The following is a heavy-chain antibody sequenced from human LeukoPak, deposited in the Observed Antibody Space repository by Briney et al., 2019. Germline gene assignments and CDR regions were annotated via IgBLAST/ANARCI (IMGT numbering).Heavy chain of an antibody. J-gene: IGHJ1*01. Sequence: PGGSLRLSCAASGFIFSGYSMNWVRQAPGKGLEWVSSISASDTYINHADSLKGRFTISRDNAKNSLYLQMNSLRAEDTAVYYCAREPSGGYCSSSSCSRYFQHWGQGTLVTVSS. CDR2: ISASDTYI. CDR1: GFIFSGYS. V-gene: IGHV3-21*01. D-gene: IGHD2-2*01. CDR3: AREPSGGYCSSSSCSRYFQH.